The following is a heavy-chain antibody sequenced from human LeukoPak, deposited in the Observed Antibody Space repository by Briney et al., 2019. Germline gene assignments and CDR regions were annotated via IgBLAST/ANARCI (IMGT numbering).Heavy chain of an antibody. CDR1: GGSISSGGYF. D-gene: IGHD1-14*01. J-gene: IGHJ4*02. Sequence: PSETLSLTCTVSGGSISSGGYFWSWIRQHPGQGLERIGYIYYSGTTYYNPSLKSRVIISVDTSKNQFSLKLSSVTAADTAVYYCARVDPNRHDYWGQGTLVTVSS. CDR2: IYYSGTT. CDR3: ARVDPNRHDY. V-gene: IGHV4-31*03.